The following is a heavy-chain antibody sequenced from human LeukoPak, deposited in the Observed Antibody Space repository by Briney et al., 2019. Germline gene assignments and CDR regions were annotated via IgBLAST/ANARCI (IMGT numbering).Heavy chain of an antibody. CDR3: ARDFSSQSLDH. D-gene: IGHD3-3*01. J-gene: IGHJ4*02. CDR1: GFTSSTYI. CDR2: ISSSSTYI. Sequence: GGSLRLSCAASGFTSSTYIMNWVRQAPGKGLEWVSSISSSSTYIYYADSVKGRFTISRDNAKNSLYLQMDSLRAEDTAVYYCARDFSSQSLDHWGQGTLVTVSS. V-gene: IGHV3-21*01.